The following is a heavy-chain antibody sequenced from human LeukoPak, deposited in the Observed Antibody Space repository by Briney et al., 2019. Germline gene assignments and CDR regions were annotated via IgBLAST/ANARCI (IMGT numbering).Heavy chain of an antibody. V-gene: IGHV3-7*05. CDR2: IKADGSEK. Sequence: GGSLRLSCAASGSSFSGHWMNWVRQPPGKGLEWVANIKADGSEKYYVDSVKGRFTISRDDAKRTVDLQMDNLRAEDTAIYYCAYRNNFEYWGQGALVTVSS. D-gene: IGHD1-26*01. J-gene: IGHJ4*02. CDR1: GSSFSGHW. CDR3: AYRNNFEY.